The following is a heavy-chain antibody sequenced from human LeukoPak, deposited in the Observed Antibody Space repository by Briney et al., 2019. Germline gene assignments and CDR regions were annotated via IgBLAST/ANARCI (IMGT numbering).Heavy chain of an antibody. CDR2: INPSGGST. CDR1: GYTFTIYY. CDR3: ARGEDWAYDILTGYFDY. D-gene: IGHD3-9*01. J-gene: IGHJ4*02. Sequence: VASVTVSCTASGYTFTIYYMHWVRQAPGQGLEWMGIINPSGGSTSYAQKFQGRVTMTRDTSTSTVYMELSSLRSEDTAVYYCARGEDWAYDILTGYFDYWGQGTLVTVSS. V-gene: IGHV1-46*01.